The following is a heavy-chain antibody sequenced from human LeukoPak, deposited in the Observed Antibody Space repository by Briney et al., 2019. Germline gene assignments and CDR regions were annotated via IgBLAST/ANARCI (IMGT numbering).Heavy chain of an antibody. CDR3: ARGKAGIQLWSTPDDY. V-gene: IGHV7-4-1*02. Sequence: WASVKVSCKASGYTFTSYAMNWVRQAPGQGLEWMGWINTNTGNPTYAQGFTGRFVFSLDTSVSTAYLQISSLKAEDTAVYYCARGKAGIQLWSTPDDYWGQGTLVTVSS. D-gene: IGHD5-18*01. CDR2: INTNTGNP. J-gene: IGHJ4*02. CDR1: GYTFTSYA.